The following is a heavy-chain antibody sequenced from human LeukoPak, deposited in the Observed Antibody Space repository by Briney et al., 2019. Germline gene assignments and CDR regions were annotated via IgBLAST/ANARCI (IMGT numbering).Heavy chain of an antibody. Sequence: PGGSLRLSCAASGFTFSSYAMSWVRQAPGKGLERVSAISGSGGSTYYADSVKGRFTISRDNSKNTLYLQMNSLRAEDTAVYYCAKAAPTYYDFWSGANYYFDYWGQGTLVTVSS. CDR2: ISGSGGST. V-gene: IGHV3-23*01. CDR1: GFTFSSYA. J-gene: IGHJ4*02. CDR3: AKAAPTYYDFWSGANYYFDY. D-gene: IGHD3-3*01.